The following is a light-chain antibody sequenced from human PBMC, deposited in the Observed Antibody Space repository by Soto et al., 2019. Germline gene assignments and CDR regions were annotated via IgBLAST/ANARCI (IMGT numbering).Light chain of an antibody. Sequence: EIVLTQSPATLSLSXGEXATLSCRAXLSVNSDLAWYQHKPGQAARLLIYGASNRATGIPTRFSGSGSGTDVTLTSSILEPEYFAFYYCQQRDNWPMTFGPGTKVDIK. CDR1: LSVNSD. J-gene: IGKJ3*01. CDR2: GAS. V-gene: IGKV3-11*01. CDR3: QQRDNWPMT.